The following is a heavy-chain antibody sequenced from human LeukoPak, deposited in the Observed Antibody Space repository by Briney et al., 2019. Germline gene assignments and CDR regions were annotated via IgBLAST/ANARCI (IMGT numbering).Heavy chain of an antibody. D-gene: IGHD4-17*01. CDR1: GGSISSSSYY. CDR3: ASSDYGDYVGWFDP. CDR2: IYYSGST. Sequence: PSETLSLTCTVSGGSISSSSYYWGWIRQPPGKGLEWIGSIYYSGSTYYNPSLKSRATISVDTSKNQFSLKLSSVTAADTAVYYCASSDYGDYVGWFDPWGQGTLVTVSS. J-gene: IGHJ5*02. V-gene: IGHV4-39*07.